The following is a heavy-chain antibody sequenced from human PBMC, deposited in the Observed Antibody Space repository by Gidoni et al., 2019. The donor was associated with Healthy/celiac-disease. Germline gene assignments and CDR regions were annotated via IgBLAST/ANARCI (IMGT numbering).Heavy chain of an antibody. CDR3: AKGLGSIGFDY. CDR1: GFTFSSYA. D-gene: IGHD6-25*01. J-gene: IGHJ4*02. V-gene: IGHV3-23*01. Sequence: EVQLLESGGGLVQPGGSLRLFCAASGFTFSSYAMSWVRQGQGKGLEWGSAISGSGGSTYYADSVKGRFTISRDNSKNTLYLQMNSLRAEDTAVYYCAKGLGSIGFDYWGQGTLVTVSS. CDR2: ISGSGGST.